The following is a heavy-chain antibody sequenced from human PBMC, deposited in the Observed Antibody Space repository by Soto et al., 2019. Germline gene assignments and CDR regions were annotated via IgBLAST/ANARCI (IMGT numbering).Heavy chain of an antibody. CDR2: FDPEDGET. CDR3: XXXXXXXXXXXYGMDV. J-gene: IGHJ6*02. CDR1: GYTLTEXS. Sequence: QVQLVQSGAEVKKPGASVKVSCKVSGYTLTEXSMHWXXXXXXXGXEWMGGFDPEDGETIYAQKFQGRXTMXEDTSXXXXXXXXXXXXXXXXXXXXXXXXXXXXXXXXYGMDVWGQGTTVTVSS. V-gene: IGHV1-24*01.